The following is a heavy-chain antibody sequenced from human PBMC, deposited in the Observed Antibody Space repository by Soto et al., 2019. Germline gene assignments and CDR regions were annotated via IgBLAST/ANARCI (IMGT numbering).Heavy chain of an antibody. J-gene: IGHJ4*02. D-gene: IGHD4-17*01. CDR1: GYTFTGYG. V-gene: IGHV1-18*01. CDR3: ARTPRTVPSDY. Sequence: ASVKLSCKASGYTFTGYGISWVRQAPGQGLEWMGWISAYNGNTNYAQKLQGRVTMTTDTSTSTAYMELRSLRSDDTAVYYCARTPRTVPSDYWGQGTLVTVSS. CDR2: ISAYNGNT.